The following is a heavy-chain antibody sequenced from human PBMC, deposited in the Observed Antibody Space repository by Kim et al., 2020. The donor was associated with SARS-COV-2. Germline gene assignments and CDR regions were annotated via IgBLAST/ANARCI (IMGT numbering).Heavy chain of an antibody. D-gene: IGHD3-3*01. V-gene: IGHV3-64D*06. Sequence: GSTYYADSVKGRFTISRDNSKNTLYLQMSSLRAEDTAVYYCVQGLIFLIYWGQGTLVTVSS. CDR3: VQGLIFLIY. CDR2: GST. J-gene: IGHJ4*02.